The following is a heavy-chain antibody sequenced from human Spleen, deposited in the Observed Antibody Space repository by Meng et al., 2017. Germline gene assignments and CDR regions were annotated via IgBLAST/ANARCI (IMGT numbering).Heavy chain of an antibody. CDR2: ILPIFGTA. CDR1: GGTFRNYA. CDR3: ALAQGTNWWPDAFHV. J-gene: IGHJ3*01. D-gene: IGHD2-8*02. V-gene: IGHV1-69*05. Sequence: SVKVSCKSSGGTFRNYAISWVRQAPGQGLEWMGGILPIFGTANYAQKSQDRVTITTVESTSTANMELSSLKSKDTAMYYGALAQGTNWWPDAFHVWGQGTMVTVSS.